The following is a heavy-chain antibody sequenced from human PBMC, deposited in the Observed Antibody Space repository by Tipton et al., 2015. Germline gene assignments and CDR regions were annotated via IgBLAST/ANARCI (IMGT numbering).Heavy chain of an antibody. CDR3: ACQDYDLLSRDYPAIDY. D-gene: IGHD3-3*01. Sequence: TLSLTCTISTYSIGRDSYWGWIRQPPGKGLEWIGAISHSGSTYYNPSLRSRVTISRDTSKNQFSLRLSSVTAADTAVYYCACQDYDLLSRDYPAIDYWGQGTLVIVSS. CDR1: TYSIGRDSY. J-gene: IGHJ4*02. CDR2: ISHSGST. V-gene: IGHV4-38-2*02.